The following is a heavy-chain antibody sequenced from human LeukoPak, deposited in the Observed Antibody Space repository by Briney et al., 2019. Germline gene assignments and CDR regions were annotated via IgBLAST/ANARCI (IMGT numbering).Heavy chain of an antibody. CDR1: VFTFSGSA. V-gene: IGHV3-73*01. D-gene: IGHD3-22*01. CDR3: GRLDEVAVVGVEY. J-gene: IGHJ4*02. Sequence: GGSLKLSCAASVFTFSGSAIHWLRQASGKGLEGVARIKSKGNNYATAYVESVKGRFTVYRDDSKNTANLQMTSVKPEDTAVYCCGRLDEVAVVGVEYGGEGPLVTVSS. CDR2: IKSKGNNYAT.